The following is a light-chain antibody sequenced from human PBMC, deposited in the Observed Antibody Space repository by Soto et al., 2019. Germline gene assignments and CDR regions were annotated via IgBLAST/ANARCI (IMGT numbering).Light chain of an antibody. V-gene: IGKV1-5*01. Sequence: DIQMTQSPSTLSASVGDRVTITCRASQSISSWLAWYQQKPGKAPKLLIYDASNLESGVPSRFSGSGSGTEFTLTISSLQPDDFATYYCQQYNSYSGTIGQGTKVEIK. CDR3: QQYNSYSGT. CDR2: DAS. CDR1: QSISSW. J-gene: IGKJ1*01.